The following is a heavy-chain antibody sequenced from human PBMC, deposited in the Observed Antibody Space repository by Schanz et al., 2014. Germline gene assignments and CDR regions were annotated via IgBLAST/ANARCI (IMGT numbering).Heavy chain of an antibody. D-gene: IGHD2-15*01. Sequence: VQLVESGGGVVQPGRSLRLSCVASGFTFISYDIHWVRQAPGKGLEWVAVIRYDGRNKNFVESVKGRFTISRDNSNNTVYLQMNTLRAEDTAVYYCAREDCSATSCCFRYWGQGTLVTVSS. CDR3: AREDCSATSCCFRY. J-gene: IGHJ4*02. V-gene: IGHV3-33*01. CDR2: IRYDGRNK. CDR1: GFTFISYD.